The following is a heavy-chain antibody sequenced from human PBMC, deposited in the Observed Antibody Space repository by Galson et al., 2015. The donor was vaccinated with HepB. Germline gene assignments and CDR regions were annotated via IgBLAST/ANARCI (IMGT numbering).Heavy chain of an antibody. D-gene: IGHD3-16*01. V-gene: IGHV3-33*08. Sequence: SLRLSCAASGFSFSYNGMHWVRQAPGKGLEWVAVINHDGGNKNYADSVKGRFTISRDNSRNTLYLQMNSLRAEDTAVYYCARDPGQFDYVWGSYFDYWGQGNLVTVSP. CDR2: INHDGGNK. CDR1: GFSFSYNG. CDR3: ARDPGQFDYVWGSYFDY. J-gene: IGHJ4*02.